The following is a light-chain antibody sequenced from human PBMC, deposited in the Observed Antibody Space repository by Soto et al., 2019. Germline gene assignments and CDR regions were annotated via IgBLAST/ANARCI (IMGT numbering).Light chain of an antibody. CDR2: EDI. CDR1: SSDIGRYNL. Sequence: QSALTQPASVSGSPGQSITISCTGTSSDIGRYNLASWYQQHPGKAPKLIIYEDIERPSGVSDRFSGSKSGNTASLTISGLQTEDEADYYCCSYAGGASVVFGGGTKVTVL. V-gene: IGLV2-23*01. J-gene: IGLJ2*01. CDR3: CSYAGGASVV.